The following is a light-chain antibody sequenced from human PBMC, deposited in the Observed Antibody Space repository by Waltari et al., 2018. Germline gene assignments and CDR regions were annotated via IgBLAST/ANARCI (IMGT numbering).Light chain of an antibody. CDR2: DVS. J-gene: IGKJ3*01. CDR1: QSISSN. CDR3: QHRGNFFT. Sequence: ELVLTQPPATLSLSPGGRATLSCRASQSISSNVAWYQQKPGQAPRLLIYDVSNRAAGIPDRFSGSGSGTDFTLTISSLEPEDFAVYYCQHRGNFFTFGPGTKVDIK. V-gene: IGKV3-11*01.